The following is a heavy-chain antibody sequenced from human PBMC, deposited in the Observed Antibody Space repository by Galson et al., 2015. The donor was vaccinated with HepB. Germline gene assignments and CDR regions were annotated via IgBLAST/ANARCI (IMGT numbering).Heavy chain of an antibody. V-gene: IGHV3-23*01. J-gene: IGHJ4*02. CDR1: GFTFSSYA. CDR2: ISGSGGST. CDR3: AKVYSRSGWLVDY. Sequence: SLRLSCAASGFTFSSYAMTWVRQAPGNGLQWVSSISGSGGSTYYADSVKGRFTISRDNSKNTLYLQMNSLRVEDTALYFCAKVYSRSGWLVDYWGQGTLVTVSS. D-gene: IGHD6-19*01.